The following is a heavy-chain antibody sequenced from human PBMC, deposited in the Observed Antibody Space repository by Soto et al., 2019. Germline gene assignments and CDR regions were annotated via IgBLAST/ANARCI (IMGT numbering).Heavy chain of an antibody. Sequence: SETLSLTCTVSGGYMSSYYWSWIRQPPGKGLEWIGHISYSGNTDCNPSLKSRVTISVDTSKNQFSLNLSSVTAADSAVYYCAGQPTAGSFYDLGSYYYYYGMDVWGQGTTVTVSS. V-gene: IGHV4-59*08. CDR1: GGYMSSYY. D-gene: IGHD3-16*01. J-gene: IGHJ6*02. CDR3: AGQPTAGSFYDLGSYYYYYGMDV. CDR2: ISYSGNT.